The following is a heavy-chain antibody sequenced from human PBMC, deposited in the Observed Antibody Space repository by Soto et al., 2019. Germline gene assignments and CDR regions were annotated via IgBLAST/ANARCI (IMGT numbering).Heavy chain of an antibody. D-gene: IGHD2-2*01. CDR3: AREGYCSSTSCYVAY. V-gene: IGHV3-7*03. J-gene: IGHJ4*02. Sequence: EVQLMESGGGLVQPGGSLRLSCAASGFTFSSYWMSWVRQAPGKGLEWVANIKQDGSEKYYVDSVKGRFTISRDNAKNSLYLQMNSLRAEDTAVYYCAREGYCSSTSCYVAYWGQGTLVTVSS. CDR2: IKQDGSEK. CDR1: GFTFSSYW.